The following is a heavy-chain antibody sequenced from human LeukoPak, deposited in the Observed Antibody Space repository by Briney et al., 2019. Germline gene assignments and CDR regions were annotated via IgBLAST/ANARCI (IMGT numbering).Heavy chain of an antibody. J-gene: IGHJ4*02. CDR2: IYYSGST. CDR3: ARELWRFLDL. V-gene: IGHV4-39*07. Sequence: PSETLSLTCTVSGDSISSSTYYWGWIRQPPGKGLEWIGTIYYSGSTYYNPSLKSRVTISIDTSKNQFSLKLNSVTAADTAVYYCARELWRFLDLWGQGALVTVSS. D-gene: IGHD3-3*01. CDR1: GDSISSSTYY.